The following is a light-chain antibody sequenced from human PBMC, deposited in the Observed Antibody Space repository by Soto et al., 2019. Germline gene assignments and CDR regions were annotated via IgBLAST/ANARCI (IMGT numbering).Light chain of an antibody. J-gene: IGKJ1*01. CDR3: QQYDSAPRT. Sequence: EIVLTQSPGALSMSPGERATLSCRASQSLSSSSLAWYQHKPGQAPRLLSSAASSTAADIPDRCSGSGSGTDFTLTINRLEPEDFAVYYCQQYDSAPRTFGQRTTVDNK. V-gene: IGKV3-20*01. CDR1: QSLSSSS. CDR2: AAS.